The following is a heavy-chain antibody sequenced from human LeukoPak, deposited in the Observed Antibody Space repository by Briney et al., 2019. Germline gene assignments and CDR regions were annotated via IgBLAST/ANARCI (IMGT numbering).Heavy chain of an antibody. CDR3: ARAPAAMVDY. CDR2: INTDGSNT. D-gene: IGHD2-2*01. Sequence: GGSLRLSCAASGFTFSRYWMLWVRQAPGKGLVWVSRINTDGSNTNYADSVKGRFTISRDNAKNTVYLQMNSLRAEDTAVYYCARAPAAMVDYWGQGTLVTVSS. J-gene: IGHJ4*02. CDR1: GFTFSRYW. V-gene: IGHV3-74*01.